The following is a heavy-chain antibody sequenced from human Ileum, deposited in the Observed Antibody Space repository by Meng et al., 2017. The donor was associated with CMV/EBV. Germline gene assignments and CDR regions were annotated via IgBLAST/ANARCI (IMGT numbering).Heavy chain of an antibody. D-gene: IGHD2/OR15-2a*01. CDR1: GDTFTSCH. V-gene: IGHV1-46*01. Sequence: QGHLVQSGAEVKQPGASVKVSCKASGDTFTSCHIHWVRQAPGQGLEWLGLINCNDGATSYAHKFQGRVSMTRDTSTRIVHMELSSLRSEDTALYYCARELSYTSALDYWGQGTLVTVSS. CDR2: INCNDGAT. CDR3: ARELSYTSALDY. J-gene: IGHJ4*02.